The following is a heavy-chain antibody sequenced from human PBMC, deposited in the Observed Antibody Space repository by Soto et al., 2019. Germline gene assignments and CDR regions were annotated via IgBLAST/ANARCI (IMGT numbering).Heavy chain of an antibody. CDR3: AKDVFLSSGDYGDYGYYYYYYYMDV. CDR2: ISGSGGST. D-gene: IGHD4-17*01. J-gene: IGHJ6*03. V-gene: IGHV3-23*01. Sequence: GGSLRLSCAASGFTFSSYAMSWVRQAPGKGLEWVSAISGSGGSTYYADSVKGRFTISRDNSKNTLYLQMNSLRAEDTAVYYCAKDVFLSSGDYGDYGYYYYYYYMDVWGKGTTVTVSS. CDR1: GFTFSSYA.